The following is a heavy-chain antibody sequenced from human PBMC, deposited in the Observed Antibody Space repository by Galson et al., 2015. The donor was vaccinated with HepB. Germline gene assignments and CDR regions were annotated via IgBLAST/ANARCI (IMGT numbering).Heavy chain of an antibody. D-gene: IGHD2-2*01. J-gene: IGHJ6*03. CDR3: ARESTWEDIVVVPAAISRRDYYYMDV. CDR1: GFSFSNRY. CDR2: IGSTGSAK. Sequence: SLRLSCAVSGFSFSNRYMSWIRQAPGKGLEWVAYIGSTGSAKNYADSVKGRFTISRDNANNSLYLQMNSLRDEDTAVYYCARESTWEDIVVVPAAISRRDYYYMDVWGKGTTVTVSS. V-gene: IGHV3-11*04.